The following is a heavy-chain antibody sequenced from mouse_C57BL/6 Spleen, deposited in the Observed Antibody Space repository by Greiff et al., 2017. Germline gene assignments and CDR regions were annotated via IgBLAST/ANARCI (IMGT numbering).Heavy chain of an antibody. CDR1: GYTFTSYW. CDR2: IHPNSGST. J-gene: IGHJ3*01. V-gene: IGHV1-64*01. Sequence: VKLQQPGAELVKPGASVKLSCKASGYTFTSYWMHWVKQRPGQGLEWIGMIHPNSGSTNYNEKFKSKATLTVDKSSSTAYMQLSSLTSEDSAVYYCARRTYYDYDGGPFAYWGQGTLVTVSA. D-gene: IGHD2-4*01. CDR3: ARRTYYDYDGGPFAY.